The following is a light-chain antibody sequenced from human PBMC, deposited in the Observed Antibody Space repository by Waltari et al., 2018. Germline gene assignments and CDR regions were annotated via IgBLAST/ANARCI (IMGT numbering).Light chain of an antibody. V-gene: IGLV3-1*01. J-gene: IGLJ1*01. CDR1: KLGDKY. Sequence: SYEVTHPPSVSVSPGQTASITCSGDKLGDKYTCWYQQKPGQSPVLVIYQDTKRPSGIPELFSGSNSGNTATLTISGTQAMDEADYYCQAWDSSTAWGVFGTGTKVTVL. CDR2: QDT. CDR3: QAWDSSTAWGV.